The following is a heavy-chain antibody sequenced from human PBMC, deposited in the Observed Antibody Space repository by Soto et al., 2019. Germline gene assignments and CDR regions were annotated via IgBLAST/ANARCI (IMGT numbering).Heavy chain of an antibody. D-gene: IGHD1-20*01. CDR3: ARDLGITGTTPYYYGMDV. CDR2: INPNSGGT. CDR1: GYTFTGYY. Sequence: ASVKVSCKASGYTFTGYYMHWVRQAPGKGLEWMGWINPNSGGTNYAQKFQGWVTMTRDTSISTAYMELSRLRSDDTAVYYCARDLGITGTTPYYYGMDVWGQGTTVTVSS. V-gene: IGHV1-2*04. J-gene: IGHJ6*02.